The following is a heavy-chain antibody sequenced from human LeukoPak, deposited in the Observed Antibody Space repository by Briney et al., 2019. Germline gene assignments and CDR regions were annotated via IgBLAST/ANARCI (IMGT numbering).Heavy chain of an antibody. D-gene: IGHD2/OR15-2a*01. CDR1: GYTFTIYG. Sequence: GASVKVSCKASGYTFTIYGINWVRQAPGQGLEWMGWISGYNGNTNYAQKLQGRVTLTTDTSTDTAYMELSSLRSEDTAVYYCATGLDFRRNAFDIWGQGTMVTVSS. CDR2: ISGYNGNT. J-gene: IGHJ3*02. CDR3: ATGLDFRRNAFDI. V-gene: IGHV1-18*01.